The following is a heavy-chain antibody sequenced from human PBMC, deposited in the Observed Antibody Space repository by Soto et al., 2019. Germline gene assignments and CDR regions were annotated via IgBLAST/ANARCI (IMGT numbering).Heavy chain of an antibody. D-gene: IGHD3-16*01. Sequence: EVQLVESGGGLVQPGGSLRLSCAVSGFSFTNYEMNWVRQAPGKGLEWIAYIGLSGDTIYYADSVKGRFTISRDHAKNSLELQMNSLRADDTALYYCARESFSASPNFFDYWGRGTQVTVSS. CDR1: GFSFTNYE. CDR3: ARESFSASPNFFDY. V-gene: IGHV3-48*03. J-gene: IGHJ4*02. CDR2: IGLSGDTI.